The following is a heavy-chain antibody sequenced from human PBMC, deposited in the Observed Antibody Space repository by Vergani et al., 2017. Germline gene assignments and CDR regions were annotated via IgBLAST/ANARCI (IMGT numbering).Heavy chain of an antibody. D-gene: IGHD3-22*01. J-gene: IGHJ3*02. CDR3: ASECWPYYYDSSGYYFGAFDI. CDR1: GGSFSGYY. V-gene: IGHV4-34*01. Sequence: QVQLQQWGAGLLKPSETLSLTCAVYGGSFSGYYWSWIRQPPGKGLEWIGEINHSGSTNYNPSLKSRVTISVDTSKNQFSLKLSSVTAADTAVYYCASECWPYYYDSSGYYFGAFDIWGQGTMVTVSS. CDR2: INHSGST.